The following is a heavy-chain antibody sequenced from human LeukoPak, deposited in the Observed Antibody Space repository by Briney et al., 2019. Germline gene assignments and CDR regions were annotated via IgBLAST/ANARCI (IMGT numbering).Heavy chain of an antibody. V-gene: IGHV4-59*08. Sequence: SETLSLTCTVSGGSISSYYWSWIRQPPGKGLEWIGYIYYSGSTNYNPSLKSRVTISVDTFKNQFSLKLSSVTAADTAVYYCARVYGSALFDYWGQGTLVTVSS. CDR1: GGSISSYY. CDR2: IYYSGST. CDR3: ARVYGSALFDY. D-gene: IGHD3-10*01. J-gene: IGHJ4*02.